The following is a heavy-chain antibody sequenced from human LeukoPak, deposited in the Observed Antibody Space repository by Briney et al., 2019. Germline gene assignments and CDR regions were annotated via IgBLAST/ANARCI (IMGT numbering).Heavy chain of an antibody. D-gene: IGHD5-18*01. CDR3: AREEISGGYGYFDY. J-gene: IGHJ4*02. V-gene: IGHV3-30*04. CDR1: GFTFSYYA. Sequence: GGSLRLSCAASGFTFSYYAMHWVRQAPGKGLEGVAVISYDGSNKYYADSVKGRFTISRDNSKNTLYLQMNSLRAEDTAVYYCAREEISGGYGYFDYRGQGTLVTVSS. CDR2: ISYDGSNK.